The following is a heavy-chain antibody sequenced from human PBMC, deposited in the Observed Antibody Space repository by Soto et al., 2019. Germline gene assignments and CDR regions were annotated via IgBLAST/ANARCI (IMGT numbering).Heavy chain of an antibody. J-gene: IGHJ6*02. CDR2: IIPIFGIP. CDR1: GGTFSRYS. D-gene: IGHD2-2*01. V-gene: IGHV1-69*08. Sequence: QVQLVQSGAEVKKPGSSVKVSCKASGGTFSRYSITWVRQAPGHGLEWIGRIIPIFGIPSYAQKFQGRVTITADDATSTAYMELSSLRSDDTAVYYCAREDRDRETGLVPDAIDGMDVWGQGTTVTVSS. CDR3: AREDRDRETGLVPDAIDGMDV.